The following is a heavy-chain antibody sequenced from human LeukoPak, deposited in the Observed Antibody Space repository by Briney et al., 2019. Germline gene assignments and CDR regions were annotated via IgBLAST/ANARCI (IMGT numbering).Heavy chain of an antibody. CDR2: INPNSGVT. D-gene: IGHD5-18*01. V-gene: IGHV1-2*02. CDR3: ARDPWIQLWTTTGRGNWFDP. CDR1: GYTFTGYY. Sequence: GASVKVSCKASGYTFTGYYMHWVRQAPGQGLEWMGWINPNSGVTNYAQKFQGRVTMTRDTSISTAYMELSRLRSDDTAVYYCARDPWIQLWTTTGRGNWFDPWGQGTLVTVSS. J-gene: IGHJ5*02.